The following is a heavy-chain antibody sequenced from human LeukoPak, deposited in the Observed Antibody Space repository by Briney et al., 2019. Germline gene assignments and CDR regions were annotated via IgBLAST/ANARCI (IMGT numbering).Heavy chain of an antibody. D-gene: IGHD3-22*01. J-gene: IGHJ4*02. V-gene: IGHV4-61*01. CDR2: IYNSGST. CDR1: GGSISSSNYY. CDR3: ARGGDYSDRPFDY. Sequence: SETLSLTCTVSGGSISSSNYYWSWLRQPPGKGLEWIGYIYNSGSTNYNPSLRSRVTISVVTSKNQFSPKLSSVTAADTAVYYCARGGDYSDRPFDYWGQGTLVTISS.